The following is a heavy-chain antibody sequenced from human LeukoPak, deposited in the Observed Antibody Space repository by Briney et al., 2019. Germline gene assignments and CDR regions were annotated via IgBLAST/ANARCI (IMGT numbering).Heavy chain of an antibody. J-gene: IGHJ4*02. Sequence: GASVKVSCKASGHTFTGYYMHWVRQAPGQGLEWMGWINPNSGGTNYAQKFQGRVTMTRDTSISTAYMELSRLRSDDTAVYYCAREVGIAVAGTIYFDYWGQGTLVTVSS. CDR1: GHTFTGYY. D-gene: IGHD6-19*01. V-gene: IGHV1-2*02. CDR3: AREVGIAVAGTIYFDY. CDR2: INPNSGGT.